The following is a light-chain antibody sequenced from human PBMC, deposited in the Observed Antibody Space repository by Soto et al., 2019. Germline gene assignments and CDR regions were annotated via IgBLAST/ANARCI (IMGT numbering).Light chain of an antibody. V-gene: IGKV4-1*01. Sequence: DIVMTQSPDSLAVSLGERATINCKSSQSVLYSSNNKNYLAWYQQKPGQPPKLLIYWASTRESGVPDRFSGSGSGTDFTLTISSLQAEDVAVYYCQQYYSVPFTFGPGTKVDLK. J-gene: IGKJ3*01. CDR1: QSVLYSSNNKNY. CDR3: QQYYSVPFT. CDR2: WAS.